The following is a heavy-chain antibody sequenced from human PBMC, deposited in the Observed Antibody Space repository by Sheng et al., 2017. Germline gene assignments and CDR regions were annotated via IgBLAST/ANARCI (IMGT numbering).Heavy chain of an antibody. D-gene: IGHD3-3*01. J-gene: IGHJ5*02. CDR2: INWNGGST. V-gene: IGHV3-20*01. CDR3: ARGHYDFWSGYQGNWFDP. Sequence: EVQLVESGGGVVRPGGSLRLSCAASGFTFDDYGMSWVRQAPGKGLEWVSGINWNGGSTGYADSVKGRFTISRDNAKNSLYLQMNSLRAEDTALYHCARGHYDFWSGYQGNWFDPWGQGTLVTVSS. CDR1: GFTFDDYG.